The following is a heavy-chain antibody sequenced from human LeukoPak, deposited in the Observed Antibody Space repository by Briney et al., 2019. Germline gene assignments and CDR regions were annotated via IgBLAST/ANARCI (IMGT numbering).Heavy chain of an antibody. V-gene: IGHV3-23*01. CDR2: ISGSGGST. J-gene: IGHJ4*02. CDR1: GFTFSSYG. Sequence: PGGSLRLSCAASGFTFSSYGMSWVRQAPGKGLEWVSAISGSGGSTYYADSVKGRFTISRDNSKNTLYLQMNSLRAEDTAVYYCARVLDTAMVTYTAGYWGQGNLVTVSS. D-gene: IGHD5-18*01. CDR3: ARVLDTAMVTYTAGY.